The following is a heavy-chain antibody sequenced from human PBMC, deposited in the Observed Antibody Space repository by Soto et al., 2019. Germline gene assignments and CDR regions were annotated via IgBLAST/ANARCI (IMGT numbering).Heavy chain of an antibody. CDR3: GRLEGLATIPYHFDY. J-gene: IGHJ4*02. CDR2: INHSGST. Sequence: PSETLSLTCAVYGGSFSGYYWSWIRQPPGKGLEWIGEINHSGSTNYNPSLKSRVTISVDKSKNQFSLKLISVSAADTAVYYCGRLEGLATIPYHFDYWGQGALVTVSS. D-gene: IGHD3-9*01. CDR1: GGSFSGYY. V-gene: IGHV4-34*01.